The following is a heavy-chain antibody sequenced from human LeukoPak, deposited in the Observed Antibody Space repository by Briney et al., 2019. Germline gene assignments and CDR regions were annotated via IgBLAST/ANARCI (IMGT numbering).Heavy chain of an antibody. J-gene: IGHJ4*02. Sequence: SQTLSLTGTVSGVSISSGGYYWSLIRQHPGKGLEWIGYIYYIGSTYYNPSLKSRVTISVDTSKNQFPLKLSSVTAADTAVYYCARDRQRRFAYWGKGTLVTVSS. CDR3: ARDRQRRFAY. CDR1: GVSISSGGYY. V-gene: IGHV4-31*03. CDR2: IYYIGST.